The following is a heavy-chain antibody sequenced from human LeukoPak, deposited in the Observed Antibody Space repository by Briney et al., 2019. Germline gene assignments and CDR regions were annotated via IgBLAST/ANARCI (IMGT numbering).Heavy chain of an antibody. CDR1: GYTLTELS. D-gene: IGHD2-15*01. J-gene: IGHJ4*02. CDR3: ATNRGYCSGGSCYSGYYFDY. Sequence: ASVKVSCKVSGYTLTELSMHWVRQAPGKGLEWMGGFDPEDGETIYAQKFQGRVTMTEDTSTDTAYMELSRLRSEDTAVYYCATNRGYCSGGSCYSGYYFDYWGQGTLVTVSS. CDR2: FDPEDGET. V-gene: IGHV1-24*01.